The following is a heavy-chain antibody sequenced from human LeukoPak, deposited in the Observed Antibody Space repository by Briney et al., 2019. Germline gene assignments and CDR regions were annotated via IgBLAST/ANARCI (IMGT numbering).Heavy chain of an antibody. Sequence: GASVKVSCKASGYTFTSYYMHWVRQAPGQGLEWMGIINPSGGSTSYAQKFQGRVTMTRDTSTSTVYMELSSLRSEDTAVYYCARDGTMITFGGVIVIRGYFQHWGQGTLVTVSS. D-gene: IGHD3-16*02. V-gene: IGHV1-46*01. CDR3: ARDGTMITFGGVIVIRGYFQH. J-gene: IGHJ1*01. CDR2: INPSGGST. CDR1: GYTFTSYY.